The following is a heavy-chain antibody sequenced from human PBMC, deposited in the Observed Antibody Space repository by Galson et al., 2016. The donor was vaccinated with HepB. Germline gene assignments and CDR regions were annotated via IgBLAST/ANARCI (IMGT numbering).Heavy chain of an antibody. Sequence: SLRLSCAVSGFTFSSYGMHWVRQAPGKGLEWVAFISYTGSKKYYIDSVQGRFTIFRDNSKNTVYLQMNSLRAEDTAVYYCAKDLEIVRVFNDYWGQGTLVTVSS. V-gene: IGHV3-30*18. D-gene: IGHD2-2*03. CDR3: AKDLEIVRVFNDY. CDR1: GFTFSSYG. J-gene: IGHJ4*02. CDR2: ISYTGSKK.